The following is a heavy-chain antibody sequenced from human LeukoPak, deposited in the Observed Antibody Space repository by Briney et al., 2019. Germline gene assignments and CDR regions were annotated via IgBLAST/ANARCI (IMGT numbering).Heavy chain of an antibody. CDR1: GFTFSSYP. D-gene: IGHD2-15*01. CDR2: ISGSGGGT. J-gene: IGHJ3*02. CDR3: AKGVLIGTWDIFDI. V-gene: IGHV3-23*01. Sequence: PGGSLRLSCAASGFTFSSYPMSWVRQAPGKGLEWVSSISGSGGGTYYADSVKGRFTMSRDNSKSTLYLQMDSLRAEDTAVYYCAKGVLIGTWDIFDIRGQGTIVTVSS.